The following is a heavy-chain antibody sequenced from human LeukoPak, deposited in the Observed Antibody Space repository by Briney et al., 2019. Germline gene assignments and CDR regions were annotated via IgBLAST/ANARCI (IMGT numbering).Heavy chain of an antibody. CDR3: ARRNFDSSGSASLDY. J-gene: IGHJ4*02. CDR1: GYNFTSYW. CDR2: IYPGDSDT. V-gene: IGHV5-51*01. Sequence: GESLKISCKGSGYNFTSYWIGWVRQMPGKGLEWMGIIYPGDSDTRYSPSFQGQVTISADKSINTAYLQWSSLKTSDTGIYYCARRNFDSSGSASLDYWGQGTLVTASS. D-gene: IGHD3-22*01.